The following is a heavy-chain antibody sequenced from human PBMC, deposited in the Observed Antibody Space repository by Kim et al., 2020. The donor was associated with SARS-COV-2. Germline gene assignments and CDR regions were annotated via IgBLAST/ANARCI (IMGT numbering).Heavy chain of an antibody. Sequence: GGSLRLSCAGSGFTFDEYAMHWVRQAPGKGLEWVSGIFSSGRTGYADSMKGRVTISRDNAKNLLYLQINSLMLEDTAFYYCIKDIVAGGADSWGPGTLVTVSS. V-gene: IGHV3-9*01. D-gene: IGHD3-16*01. CDR1: GFTFDEYA. J-gene: IGHJ4*02. CDR2: IFSSGRT. CDR3: IKDIVAGGADS.